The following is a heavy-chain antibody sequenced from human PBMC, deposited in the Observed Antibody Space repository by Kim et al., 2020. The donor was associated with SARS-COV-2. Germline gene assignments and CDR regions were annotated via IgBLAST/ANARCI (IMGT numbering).Heavy chain of an antibody. CDR3: ARGGYCSSTRCYFYYYALDV. D-gene: IGHD2-2*01. Sequence: GGSLRLSCAASGFAFDTHTMNWVRQAPGKGLEWVSSIGGTSNYIYYADSVKGRFTISRDNAKNSLFLQMNSLRAEDTAVYYCARGGYCSSTRCYFYYYALDVWGRGTTVTVSS. CDR1: GFAFDTHT. CDR2: IGGTSNYI. J-gene: IGHJ6*02. V-gene: IGHV3-21*01.